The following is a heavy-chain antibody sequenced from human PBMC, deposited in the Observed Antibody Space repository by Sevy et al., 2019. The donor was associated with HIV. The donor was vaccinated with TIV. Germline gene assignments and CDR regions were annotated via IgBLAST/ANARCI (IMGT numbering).Heavy chain of an antibody. Sequence: ASVKVSCKASGGPYSSYAITWVRQAPGQGLEWMGGIIPIFGTANYAQTFQGRVTITADESTSTAYMELSSLRSEDTAIYYCARGGYYYGSGSYSAPDYWGQGTLVTVSS. D-gene: IGHD3-10*01. V-gene: IGHV1-69*13. CDR3: ARGGYYYGSGSYSAPDY. CDR2: IIPIFGTA. J-gene: IGHJ4*02. CDR1: GGPYSSYA.